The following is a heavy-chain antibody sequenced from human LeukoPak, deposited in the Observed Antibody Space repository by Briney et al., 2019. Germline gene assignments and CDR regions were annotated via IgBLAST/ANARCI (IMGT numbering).Heavy chain of an antibody. CDR3: AREPRLYSSGWLPNWFDP. Sequence: GGSLRLSCAASGFTFSSYGMHWVRQAPGKGLEWVAVIWYDGSNKYYADSVKGRFTISRDNSKNTLYLQMNSLRAEDTAVYYCAREPRLYSSGWLPNWFDPWGQGTLVTVSS. CDR1: GFTFSSYG. D-gene: IGHD6-19*01. J-gene: IGHJ5*02. V-gene: IGHV3-33*01. CDR2: IWYDGSNK.